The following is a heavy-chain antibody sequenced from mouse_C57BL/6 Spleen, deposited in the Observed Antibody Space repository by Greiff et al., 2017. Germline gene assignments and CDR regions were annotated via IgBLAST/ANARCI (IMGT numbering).Heavy chain of an antibody. D-gene: IGHD1-1*01. CDR2: LDPEDGDT. CDR1: GFNIKDYY. V-gene: IGHV14-1*01. J-gene: IGHJ1*03. CDR3: TNYGSSYWYFDV. Sequence: VQLQQSGAELVRPGASVKLSCTASGFNIKDYYMHWVKQRPEQGLEWIGRLDPEDGDTDYAPKFQGKATMTADTSSNTAYLQLSSLTSEDTAVYYCTNYGSSYWYFDVWGTGTTVTVSS.